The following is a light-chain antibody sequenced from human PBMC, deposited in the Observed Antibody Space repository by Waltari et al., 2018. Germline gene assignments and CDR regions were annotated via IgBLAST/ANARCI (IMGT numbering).Light chain of an antibody. CDR3: QKYDSLPAT. CDR2: HAS. J-gene: IGKJ1*01. V-gene: IGKV3-20*01. CDR1: RSVIKY. Sequence: VLTQSPGTLSLSPGESATLSCRASRSVIKYLAWYQQTPGRAPRLLIYHASTRATGIPDRFSGSGSWTDFSLNIRRLEPDDFAVYYCQKYDSLPATFGQGTRVEIK.